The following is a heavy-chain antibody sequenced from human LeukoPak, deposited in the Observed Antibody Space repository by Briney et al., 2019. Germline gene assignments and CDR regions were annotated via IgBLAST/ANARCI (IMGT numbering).Heavy chain of an antibody. Sequence: PGGSLRLSCAASGFTFGDYAMSWFRRAPGKGLEWVGFIRSKAYGGTTEYAASVKGRFTISRDDSKIIAYLQMNSLKTEDTAVYYCTRGVIIDYWGQGTLVTVSS. D-gene: IGHD2-21*01. CDR2: IRSKAYGGTT. CDR1: GFTFGDYA. CDR3: TRGVIIDY. J-gene: IGHJ4*02. V-gene: IGHV3-49*03.